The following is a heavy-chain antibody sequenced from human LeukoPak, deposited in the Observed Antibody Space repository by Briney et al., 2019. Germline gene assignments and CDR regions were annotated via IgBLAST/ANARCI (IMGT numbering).Heavy chain of an antibody. CDR3: ARLYGSGSYYRH. V-gene: IGHV4-34*01. CDR1: GGSFGGYY. CDR2: INQSGST. Sequence: SGTLSLTCTAYGGSFGGYYWRWVRQPPGKGLEWIGEINQSGSTNYNPSLKSRVTISADTSKNQFSLKLNSMTAADTAVYYCARLYGSGSYYRHWGQGTLVTVSS. J-gene: IGHJ4*02. D-gene: IGHD3-10*01.